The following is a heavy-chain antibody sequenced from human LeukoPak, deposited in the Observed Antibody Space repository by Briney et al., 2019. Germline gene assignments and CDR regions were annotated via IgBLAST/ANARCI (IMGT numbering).Heavy chain of an antibody. CDR1: GYTFTGYY. Sequence: ASVKVSCKASGYTFTGYYMHWVRQAPGQGLEWMGWINPNSGGTNYAQKFQGRVTMTRDTSISTAYMELSRLRSDGTAVYYCARDLGVAWELLRGLDYWGQGTLVTVSS. CDR2: INPNSGGT. V-gene: IGHV1-2*02. J-gene: IGHJ4*02. D-gene: IGHD1-26*01. CDR3: ARDLGVAWELLRGLDY.